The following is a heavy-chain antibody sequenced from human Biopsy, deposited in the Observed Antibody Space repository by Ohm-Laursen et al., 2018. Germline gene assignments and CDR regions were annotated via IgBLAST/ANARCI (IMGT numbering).Heavy chain of an antibody. V-gene: IGHV4-59*01. D-gene: IGHD3-22*01. CDR1: GDSISSYY. J-gene: IGHJ2*01. CDR3: ARDRGYYSDRTVPWYFDL. Sequence: GTLSLTCTVSGDSISSYYWSWIRQPPGKGLEWIGYVYYTGSTDYNPSLQSRVTISVDTSKNHFSLRLRSVTPADTAIYYCARDRGYYSDRTVPWYFDLWGRGTLVTVSS. CDR2: VYYTGST.